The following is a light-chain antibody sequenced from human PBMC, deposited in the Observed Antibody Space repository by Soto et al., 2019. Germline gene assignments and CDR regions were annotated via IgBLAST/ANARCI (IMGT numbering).Light chain of an antibody. V-gene: IGLV1-44*01. CDR3: AAWDDSRYVV. J-gene: IGLJ2*01. CDR2: SNN. Sequence: QPVLTQPPSASGTPGQRVTISCSGSSSNIGSNTVNWYQQLPGTAPKLLIYSNNQQPSGVPDRFSGSKSGTSASLAISGLQSEDEADYYCAAWDDSRYVVFGGGTKLTVL. CDR1: SSNIGSNT.